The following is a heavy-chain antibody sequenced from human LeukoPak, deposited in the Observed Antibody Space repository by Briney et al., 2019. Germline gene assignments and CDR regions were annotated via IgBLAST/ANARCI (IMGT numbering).Heavy chain of an antibody. V-gene: IGHV4-4*07. CDR3: ARDRIWNDEGHDPFDI. CDR1: GASISSYY. Sequence: SETLSLTCTVSGASISSYYWSWIRQPAGKGLEWIGRIYTSANTNYSPSFKSRATISIDRSKNQFSLNLPSVTAADTAVYYCARDRIWNDEGHDPFDIWGQGTMVTVSS. CDR2: IYTSANT. D-gene: IGHD1-1*01. J-gene: IGHJ3*02.